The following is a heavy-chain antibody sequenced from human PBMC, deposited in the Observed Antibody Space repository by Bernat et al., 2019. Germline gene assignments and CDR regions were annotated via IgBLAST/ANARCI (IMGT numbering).Heavy chain of an antibody. V-gene: IGHV3-48*02. J-gene: IGHJ3*02. CDR1: GFTFSSYS. D-gene: IGHD3-9*01. Sequence: EVQLVESGGGLVQPGGSLRLSCAASGFTFSSYSMNWVRQAPGKGLEWVSYISSSSSTIYYADSVKGRFTISRDNAKNSLYLQMNSLRDENTAVYYYARNTYDILTGYYPLDAFDIWGQGTMVTVSS. CDR3: ARNTYDILTGYYPLDAFDI. CDR2: ISSSSSTI.